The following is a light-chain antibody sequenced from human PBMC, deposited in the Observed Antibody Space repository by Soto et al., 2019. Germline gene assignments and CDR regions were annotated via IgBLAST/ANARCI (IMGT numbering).Light chain of an antibody. CDR1: QSVSTY. V-gene: IGKV3-11*01. CDR2: DAS. Sequence: EIVLTQSPATLSLSPGERATLSCRASQSVSTYLAWYQQKPGQAPRLLIYDASNRAAGIPARFSGGGSGTDFTLTITSLDTEDFAVYYCQQRSDWPTFGGGTKVEIK. CDR3: QQRSDWPT. J-gene: IGKJ4*01.